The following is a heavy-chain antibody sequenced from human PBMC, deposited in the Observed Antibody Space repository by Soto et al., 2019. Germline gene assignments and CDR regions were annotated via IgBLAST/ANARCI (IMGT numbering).Heavy chain of an antibody. CDR3: ARMEAAADGHRYYFDY. V-gene: IGHV4-39*07. CDR1: GGPISSSSYY. D-gene: IGHD6-13*01. Sequence: SETLSLTCSVSGGPISSSSYYWSWIRQPPGKGPEWIGEINHSGSTNYNPSLKSRVTISVDTSKNQFSLKLSSVTAADTAVYYCARMEAAADGHRYYFDYWGQGTLVTVSS. CDR2: INHSGST. J-gene: IGHJ4*02.